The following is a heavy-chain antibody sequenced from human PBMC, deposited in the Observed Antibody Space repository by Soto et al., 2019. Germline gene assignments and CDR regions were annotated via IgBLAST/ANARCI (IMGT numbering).Heavy chain of an antibody. CDR3: ARESWSGYYSDYYYYYMDV. CDR1: GFTFSDYY. V-gene: IGHV3-11*01. CDR2: ISSSGSTI. J-gene: IGHJ6*03. D-gene: IGHD3-3*01. Sequence: QVQLVESGGGLVQPGGSLRLSCAASGFTFSDYYMSWIRQAPGKGLEWVSYISSSGSTIYYADSVKGRFTISRDNAKTSLYLQMNSLRAEDTAVYYCARESWSGYYSDYYYYYMDVWGKGTTVTVSS.